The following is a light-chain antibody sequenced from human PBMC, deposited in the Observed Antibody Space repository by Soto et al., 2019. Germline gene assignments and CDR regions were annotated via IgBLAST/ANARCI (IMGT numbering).Light chain of an antibody. CDR3: QQYGFSSSFT. CDR1: QSVSSSS. V-gene: IGKV3-20*01. Sequence: EMVLTQSPGTLPLSPGERATLSCRASQSVSSSSLVWYQQIPGQAPRLLIYAASSRATGIPDRFSGSGFGTDFILAISRLEPEDFAVYYCQQYGFSSSFTFGQGTKLEI. J-gene: IGKJ2*01. CDR2: AAS.